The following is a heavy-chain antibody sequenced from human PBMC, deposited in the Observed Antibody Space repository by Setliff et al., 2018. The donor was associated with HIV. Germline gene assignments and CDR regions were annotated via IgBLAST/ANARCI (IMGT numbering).Heavy chain of an antibody. CDR2: MYYSGST. CDR1: GGSISSSSYY. D-gene: IGHD3-3*01. J-gene: IGHJ6*03. CDR3: ARGLMSYNFWGGRNDYHYMDV. V-gene: IGHV4-39*07. Sequence: SETLSLTCTVSGGSISSSSYYWGWVRQPPGKGLEWIGSMYYSGSTYYTPSLKSRITISLDTSKNQFSLKLTSVTAADTAVYYCARGLMSYNFWGGRNDYHYMDVWGKGTTVTVSS.